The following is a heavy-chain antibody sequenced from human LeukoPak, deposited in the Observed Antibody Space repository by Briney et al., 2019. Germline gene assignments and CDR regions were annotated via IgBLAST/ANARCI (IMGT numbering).Heavy chain of an antibody. CDR3: AREPRPYDFWSGAVDY. CDR2: IIPIFGTA. J-gene: IGHJ4*02. V-gene: IGHV1-69*13. CDR1: GGTFSSYA. Sequence: GASVKVSCKASGGTFSSYAISWVRQAPGQGLEWMGGIIPIFGTANYAQKFQGTVTITADESTSTAYMELSSLRSEDTAVYYCAREPRPYDFWSGAVDYWGQGTLVTVSS. D-gene: IGHD3-3*01.